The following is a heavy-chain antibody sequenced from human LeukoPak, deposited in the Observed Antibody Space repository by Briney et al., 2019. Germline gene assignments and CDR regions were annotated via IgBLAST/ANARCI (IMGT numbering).Heavy chain of an antibody. CDR1: GGTFSSYA. CDR2: IIPIFGTA. J-gene: IGHJ6*03. Sequence: VKVSCKASGGTFSSYAISWVRQAPGQGLEWMGGIIPIFGTANYAQKFQGRVTITADESTSTAYMELSSLRSEDTAAYYCAREVRGDFWSGHPYYYYYYMDVWGKGTTVTVSS. CDR3: AREVRGDFWSGHPYYYYYYMDV. V-gene: IGHV1-69*13. D-gene: IGHD3-3*01.